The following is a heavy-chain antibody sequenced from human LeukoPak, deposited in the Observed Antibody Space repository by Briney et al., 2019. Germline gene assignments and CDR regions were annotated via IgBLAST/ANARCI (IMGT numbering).Heavy chain of an antibody. D-gene: IGHD1-26*01. CDR2: ISGSGGST. V-gene: IGHV3-23*01. CDR1: GFTFSSYG. CDR3: AKDRESGSYYVALDY. J-gene: IGHJ4*02. Sequence: GGSLRLSCAASGFTFSSYGMSWVRQAPGKGLEWVSAISGSGGSTYYADSVKGRFTISRDNSKNTLYLQMNSLRAEDTAVYYCAKDRESGSYYVALDYWGQGTLVTVSS.